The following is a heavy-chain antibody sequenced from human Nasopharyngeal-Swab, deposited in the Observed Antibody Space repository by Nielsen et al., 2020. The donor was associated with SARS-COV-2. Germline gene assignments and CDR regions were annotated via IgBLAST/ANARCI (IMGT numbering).Heavy chain of an antibody. V-gene: IGHV3-66*01. CDR2: FYSGDTT. D-gene: IGHD2-2*01. CDR1: GFTVSSNY. Sequence: GESLKISCAASGFTVSSNYMHWVRQAPGEGLEWVSAFYSGDTTYYADSVKGRVTISRDNSNNTVYLQMNSLRAEDTAVYYCARGSTVSSYYHYMDVWGKGTTVTVSS. CDR3: ARGSTVSSYYHYMDV. J-gene: IGHJ6*03.